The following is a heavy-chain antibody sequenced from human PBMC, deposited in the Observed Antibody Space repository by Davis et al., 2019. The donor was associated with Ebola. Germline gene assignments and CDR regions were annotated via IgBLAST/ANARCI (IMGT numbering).Heavy chain of an antibody. CDR1: GYTFTSYD. J-gene: IGHJ5*02. D-gene: IGHD4-11*01. CDR3: ARGHDYSNYNTKLWFDP. V-gene: IGHV1-8*01. CDR2: MNPNSGNT. Sequence: ASVKVSCKASGYTFTSYDINWVRQATGQGLEWMGWMNPNSGNTGYAQKFQGRVTMTRNTSISTTYMELSSLRSEDTAVYYCARGHDYSNYNTKLWFDPWGQGTLVTVSS.